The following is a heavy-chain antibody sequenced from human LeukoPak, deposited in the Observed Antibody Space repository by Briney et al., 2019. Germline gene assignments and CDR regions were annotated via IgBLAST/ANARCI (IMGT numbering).Heavy chain of an antibody. CDR1: GFTLSSYW. CDR2: IKQDGSEK. Sequence: GGSLRLSCAASGFTLSSYWMSWVRQAPGKGLEWVARIKQDGSEKHYVDSVKGRFTVSRDNAKNSVYLQMNTLRAEDTAVYYCARYIETPRRDLDYWGQGTLVTVSS. CDR3: ARYIETPRRDLDY. D-gene: IGHD4-23*01. J-gene: IGHJ4*02. V-gene: IGHV3-7*01.